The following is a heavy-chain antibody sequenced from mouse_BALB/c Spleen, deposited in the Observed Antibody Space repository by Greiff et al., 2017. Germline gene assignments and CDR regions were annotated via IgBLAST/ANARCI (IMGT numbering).Heavy chain of an antibody. Sequence: LQESGPGLVKPSQSLSLTCTVTGYSITSDYAWNWIRQFPGNKLEWMGYISYSGSTSYNPSLKSRISITRDTSKNQFFLQLNSVTTEDTATYYCARGANWAFFDYWGQGTTLTVSS. CDR2: ISYSGST. CDR3: ARGANWAFFDY. D-gene: IGHD4-1*01. CDR1: GYSITSDYA. V-gene: IGHV3-2*02. J-gene: IGHJ2*01.